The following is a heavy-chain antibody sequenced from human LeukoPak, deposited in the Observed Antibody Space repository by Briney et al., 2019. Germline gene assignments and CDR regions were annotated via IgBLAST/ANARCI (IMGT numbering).Heavy chain of an antibody. D-gene: IGHD5-12*01. V-gene: IGHV1-2*02. CDR1: GYTFTGYY. J-gene: IGHJ5*02. CDR2: INPNSGGT. Sequence: ASVKVSCKASGYTFTGYYIHWVRQAPGQGLEWMGWINPNSGGTNYAQKFQGRVTMTRDTSISTAYMELSRLRSDDTAVYYCARERRLDRNWFDPWGQGTLVTVSS. CDR3: ARERRLDRNWFDP.